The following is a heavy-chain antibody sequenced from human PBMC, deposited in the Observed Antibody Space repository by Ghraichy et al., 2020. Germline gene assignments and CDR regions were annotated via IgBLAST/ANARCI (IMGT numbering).Heavy chain of an antibody. CDR3: ARHNRVVGAPSFDY. CDR1: GGSISSSSYY. V-gene: IGHV4-39*01. Sequence: SETLSLTCTVSGGSISSSSYYWGWIRQPPGKGLEWIGSIYYSGSTYYNPSLKSRVTISVDTSKNQFSLKLSSVTAADTAVYYCARHNRVVGAPSFDYWGQGTLVTVSS. CDR2: IYYSGST. J-gene: IGHJ4*02. D-gene: IGHD2-15*01.